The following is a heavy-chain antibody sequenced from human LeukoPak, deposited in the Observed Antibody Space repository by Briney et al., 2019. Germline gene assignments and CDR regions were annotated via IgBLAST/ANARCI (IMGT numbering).Heavy chain of an antibody. CDR1: GLSFTTFA. J-gene: IGHJ4*02. CDR2: MKGTGET. Sequence: GGSLRLSCAASGLSFTTFAMSWVRQGPARGLEWVSSMKGTGETFYADSVKGRFTLSRDSSRNTVHLQLNNLRVEDTAIYYCARASWVSTTDAVRWGQGTLVSVSS. D-gene: IGHD1-14*01. V-gene: IGHV3-23*01. CDR3: ARASWVSTTDAVR.